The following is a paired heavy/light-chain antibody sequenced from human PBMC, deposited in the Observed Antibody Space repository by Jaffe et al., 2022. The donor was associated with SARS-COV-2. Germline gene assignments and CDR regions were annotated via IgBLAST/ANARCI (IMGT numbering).Heavy chain of an antibody. Sequence: QLQLQESGPGLVKPSETLSLTCSVSGGSITSSSYYWGWVRQPPGKGLEWIASIYYSGITYYSPSLRSRVTMSVDASKNQFSLRLSSVTAADSAMYFCARGYCSANTCYYFDHWGLGTLVTVSS. D-gene: IGHD2-15*01. V-gene: IGHV4-39*01. J-gene: IGHJ4*02. CDR3: ARGYCSANTCYYFDH. CDR1: GGSITSSSYY. CDR2: IYYSGIT.
Light chain of an antibody. V-gene: IGLV9-49*01. J-gene: IGLJ3*02. CDR1: SGYSNYK. CDR3: GADHGSGSDFVWV. CDR2: VGTGDIVG. Sequence: QPVLTQPPSASASLGASVTLTCTLSSGYSNYKVDWYQQRPGKGPRFVMRVGTGDIVGSKGDGIPDRFSVWGSGLNRYLTIKNIQEEDESDYHCGADHGSGSDFVWVFGGGTKLTVL.